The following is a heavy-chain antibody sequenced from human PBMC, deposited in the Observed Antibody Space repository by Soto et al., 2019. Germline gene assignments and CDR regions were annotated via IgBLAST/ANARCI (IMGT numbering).Heavy chain of an antibody. CDR1: GGSISNYY. CDR3: ARYYYDSSAYIDL. D-gene: IGHD3-22*01. Sequence: PSETLSLTCTVSGGSISNYYWSWIRQPPGKGLEWIGYIYYSGGTNYNPSLKSRVTISVDTSKNQFSLKLSSVTAADTAVYYCARYYYDSSAYIDLWGQGTLVTVSS. CDR2: IYYSGGT. V-gene: IGHV4-59*08. J-gene: IGHJ5*02.